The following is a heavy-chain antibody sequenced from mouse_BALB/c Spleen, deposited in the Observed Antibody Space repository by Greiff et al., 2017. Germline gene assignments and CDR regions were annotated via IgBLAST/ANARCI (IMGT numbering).Heavy chain of an antibody. CDR1: GFTFSSYT. CDR3: TRGGKKITTGFDY. V-gene: IGHV5-6-4*01. Sequence: DVQLVESGGGLVKPGGSLKLSCAASGFTFSSYTMSWVRQTPEKRLEWVATISSGGSYTYYPDSVKGRFTISRDNAKNTLYLQMSSLKSEDTAMYYCTRGGKKITTGFDYWGQGTTLTVSS. J-gene: IGHJ2*01. CDR2: ISSGGSYT. D-gene: IGHD1-1*01.